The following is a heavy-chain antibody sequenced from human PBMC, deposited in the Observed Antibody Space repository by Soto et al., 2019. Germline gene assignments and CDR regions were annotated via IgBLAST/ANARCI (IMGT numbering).Heavy chain of an antibody. D-gene: IGHD2-2*01. J-gene: IGHJ4*02. CDR2: ISAYNGHT. V-gene: IGHV1-18*01. Sequence: QVHLVQSGAEVKKPGASVKVSCKASGYTFSNYGISWVRQAPGQGLEWMGWISAYNGHTDYAQKFQGRVTMTVDTSTSTAYMELRSLTSDDTAVYFCARDRSSSDYWGQGPLVTVAS. CDR1: GYTFSNYG. CDR3: ARDRSSSDY.